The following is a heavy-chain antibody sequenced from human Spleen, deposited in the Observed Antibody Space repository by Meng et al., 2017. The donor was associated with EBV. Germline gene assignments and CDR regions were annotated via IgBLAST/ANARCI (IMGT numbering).Heavy chain of an antibody. CDR3: ARTAMVRYFDY. Sequence: QVQLPQSGPGLLKPSQTLSLTCAVSGGSISSGGYYWSWIRQPPGKGLEWIGYIYYSGSTYYNPSLKSRVTISVDTSKNQFSLKLSSVTAADTAVYYCARTAMVRYFDYWGQGTLVTVSS. D-gene: IGHD5-18*01. J-gene: IGHJ4*02. CDR2: IYYSGST. CDR1: GGSISSGGYY. V-gene: IGHV4-30-4*01.